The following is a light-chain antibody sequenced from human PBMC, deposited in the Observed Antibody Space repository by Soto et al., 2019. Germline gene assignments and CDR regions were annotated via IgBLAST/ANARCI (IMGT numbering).Light chain of an antibody. J-gene: IGKJ2*01. Sequence: EIVLTQSPGTLSLSPGERATLSCRASESVSDNYLAWYQQRSGQAPRLVIYGASSRASAVPDRFSGSGSGADFTLTISRLEPEDFAVYYCQQRTDWPPVYTFGQGTKLEIK. CDR3: QQRTDWPPVYT. CDR2: GAS. CDR1: ESVSDNY. V-gene: IGKV3D-20*02.